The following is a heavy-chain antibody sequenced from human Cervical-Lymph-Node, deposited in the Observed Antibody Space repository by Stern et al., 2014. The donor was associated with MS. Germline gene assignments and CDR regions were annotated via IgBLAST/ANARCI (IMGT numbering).Heavy chain of an antibody. CDR2: ITNVGST. V-gene: IGHV3-53*01. D-gene: IGHD1-1*01. J-gene: IGHJ4*02. CDR1: GFTVSRDY. Sequence: GQLVESGGGVIQPGGSLRLSCTASGFTVSRDYMTWVRQAPGKGLESVSLITNVGSTFYTDSVKGRFTISRDDSKNTVYLHMTSLRAEDTAMYYCARDTSSPERSDWWGQGTLVTVSS. CDR3: ARDTSSPERSDW.